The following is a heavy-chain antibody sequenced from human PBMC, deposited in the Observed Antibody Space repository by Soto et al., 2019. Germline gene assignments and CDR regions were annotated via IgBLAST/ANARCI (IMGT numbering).Heavy chain of an antibody. CDR3: ARERGNDAFDI. CDR2: INPSGGTT. V-gene: IGHV1-46*01. Sequence: QVHLVQSGAEVMKPGASVKLSCRASEYTFTNYYIHWVRQAPGQGLEWMGIINPSGGTTSSPQRFQGRVSMTSETSTSTIYMELSSLTSEDTAIYYCARERGNDAFDIWGHGTKVTVSS. J-gene: IGHJ3*02. CDR1: EYTFTNYY.